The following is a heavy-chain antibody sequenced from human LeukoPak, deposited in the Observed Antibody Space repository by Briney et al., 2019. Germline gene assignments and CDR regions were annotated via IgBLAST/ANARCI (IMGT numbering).Heavy chain of an antibody. V-gene: IGHV1-8*03. CDR1: GYTFTSYD. D-gene: IGHD1-14*01. CDR3: ARDRYYYYMDV. CDR2: MNPNSGNT. J-gene: IGHJ6*03. Sequence: GASVKVSCKASGYTFTSYDINWVRQATGQGREWMGWMNPNSGNTGYAQKFQGRVTITRNTSISTAYMELSSLRSEDTAVYYCARDRYYYYMDVWGKGTTVTISS.